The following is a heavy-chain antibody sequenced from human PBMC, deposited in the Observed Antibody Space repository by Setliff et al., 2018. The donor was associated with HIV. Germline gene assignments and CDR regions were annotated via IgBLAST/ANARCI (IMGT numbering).Heavy chain of an antibody. CDR2: IYNSAST. CDR1: GDSISTDY. Sequence: AETLSLTCTVSGDSISTDYWTWIRQPPGKGLEWIGYIYNSASTSYNPSLKSRVTISVDTSKNQFSLKLSSVTAADTAVYYCARHSPSDYWGQGTLVTVSS. V-gene: IGHV4-59*08. J-gene: IGHJ4*02. CDR3: ARHSPSDY.